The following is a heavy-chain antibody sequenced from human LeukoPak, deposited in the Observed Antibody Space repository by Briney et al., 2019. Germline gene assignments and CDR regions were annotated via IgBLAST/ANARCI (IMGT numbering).Heavy chain of an antibody. V-gene: IGHV4-59*01. CDR2: IYYGGNT. Sequence: SETLSLTCTVSGGSISSYYWSWIRQPPGKGLEWIGYIYYGGNTNYNPSLKSRVSMSVDTSKKQISLKLSSVTAADTAVYYCAREALVGASNFDFWGQGALATVSS. D-gene: IGHD1-26*01. CDR1: GGSISSYY. CDR3: AREALVGASNFDF. J-gene: IGHJ4*02.